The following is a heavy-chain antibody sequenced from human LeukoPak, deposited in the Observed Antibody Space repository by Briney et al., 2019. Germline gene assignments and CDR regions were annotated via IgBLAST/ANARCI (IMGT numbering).Heavy chain of an antibody. CDR3: ARGIRSWNRIYFDY. D-gene: IGHD1/OR15-1a*01. CDR2: IYHSGST. CDR1: GGSISSGGYS. Sequence: SQTLSLTCAVSGGSISSGGYSWSWIRQPPGKGLEWIGYIYHSGSTYYNPSLKSRVTISVDRSKNQFSLKLSSVTAADTAVYYCARGIRSWNRIYFDYWGQGTLVTVSS. V-gene: IGHV4-30-2*01. J-gene: IGHJ4*02.